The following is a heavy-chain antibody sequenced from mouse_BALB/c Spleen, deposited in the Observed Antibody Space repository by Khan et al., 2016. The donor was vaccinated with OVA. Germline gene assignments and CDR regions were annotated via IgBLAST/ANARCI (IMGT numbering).Heavy chain of an antibody. Sequence: EVKLEESGPSLVKPSQTLSLTCSVTGDSITSGYWCWIRKFPGNKLEYMGYILYSGSTYYNPSLKSRISITRHTSQNQYYLQLNTVTTEDTATYYCARSTYRYAFAYWGQGTLVTVSA. CDR3: ARSTYRYAFAY. D-gene: IGHD2-14*01. J-gene: IGHJ3*01. CDR2: ILYSGST. V-gene: IGHV3-8*02. CDR1: GDSITSGY.